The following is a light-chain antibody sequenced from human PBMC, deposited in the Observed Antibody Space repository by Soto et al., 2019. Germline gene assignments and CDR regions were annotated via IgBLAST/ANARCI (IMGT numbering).Light chain of an antibody. Sequence: ETVLTQSPATLSLSPGERATLSCRASQSASSSLGWYQQKPGQAPRLLIYDVSSRATGVPARFSGSGSGTEFTLTISSPESEDFAVYDCQRYDNWRWRFGYGTRLEIK. J-gene: IGKJ5*01. CDR1: QSASSS. CDR2: DVS. V-gene: IGKV3-15*01. CDR3: QRYDNWRWR.